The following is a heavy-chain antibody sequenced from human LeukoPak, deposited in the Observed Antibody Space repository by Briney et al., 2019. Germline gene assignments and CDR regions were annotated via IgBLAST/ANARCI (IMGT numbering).Heavy chain of an antibody. CDR3: AREFYDSSGYNYLDS. CDR2: IWFDGTNK. Sequence: GRSLRLSCAASGFSFSRHGVYWVRQAPGKGLEWVAVIWFDGTNKYYADSVKGRFTVSRDTFNNHLNLKMNSLRADDTAVYYCAREFYDSSGYNYLDSWGQGTLVTVSS. J-gene: IGHJ4*02. CDR1: GFSFSRHG. D-gene: IGHD3-22*01. V-gene: IGHV3-33*07.